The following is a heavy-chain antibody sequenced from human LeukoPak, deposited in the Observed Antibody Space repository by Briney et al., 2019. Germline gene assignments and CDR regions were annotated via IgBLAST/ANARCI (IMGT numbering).Heavy chain of an antibody. V-gene: IGHV1-24*01. CDR1: GYTLTELS. J-gene: IGHJ4*02. D-gene: IGHD3-22*01. CDR3: ATDLLYYYDSSGYYYFDY. CDR2: FDPEDGET. Sequence: GASVKVSCKVSGYTLTELSMHWVRRAPGKGLEWMGGFDPEDGETIYAQKFQGRVTMTEDTSTDTAYMELSSLRSEDTAVYYCATDLLYYYDSSGYYYFDYWGQGTLVTVSS.